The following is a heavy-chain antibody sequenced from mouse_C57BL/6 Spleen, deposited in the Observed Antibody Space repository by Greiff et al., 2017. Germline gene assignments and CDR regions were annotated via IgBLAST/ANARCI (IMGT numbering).Heavy chain of an antibody. Sequence: QVQLQQSGAELARPGASVKMSCKASGYTFTSYTMHWVKQRPGQGLEWIGYLNPSSGYTKYNQKFKDKATLTADKSSSTAYMPRSSLTSEDSAVYYCARYEYDRVDARDDWGQGTSGTVAA. CDR2: LNPSSGYT. CDR1: GYTFTSYT. D-gene: IGHD2-4*01. J-gene: IGHJ4*01. V-gene: IGHV1-4*01. CDR3: ARYEYDRVDARDD.